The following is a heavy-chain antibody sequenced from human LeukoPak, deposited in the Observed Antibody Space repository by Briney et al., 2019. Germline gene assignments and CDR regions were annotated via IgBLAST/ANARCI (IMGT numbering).Heavy chain of an antibody. V-gene: IGHV3-30-3*01. Sequence: GGSLRLSCVASGFSFSSYAMHWVRQAPGKGLEWVAVISYDGTNKYYADSVKGRFTISRDNSKNTLYLQVNTLRGEDTAVYYCARAALYRSSWYFDFWGQGTLVTVSS. J-gene: IGHJ4*02. CDR3: ARAALYRSSWYFDF. CDR1: GFSFSSYA. D-gene: IGHD6-13*01. CDR2: ISYDGTNK.